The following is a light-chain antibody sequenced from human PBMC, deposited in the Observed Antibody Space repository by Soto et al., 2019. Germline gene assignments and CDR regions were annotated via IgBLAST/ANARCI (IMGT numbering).Light chain of an antibody. CDR3: QVWDSSSDHVV. J-gene: IGLJ2*01. V-gene: IGLV3-21*02. CDR1: NIGSKS. Sequence: SYELTQPPSVSVAPGQTARITCGGNNIGSKSVHWYQQKPGQAPVLVVYDDSDRPSGSPERFSGSNSGNTANLTISRVEAGDEADYYCQVWDSSSDHVVFGGGTQLTVL. CDR2: DDS.